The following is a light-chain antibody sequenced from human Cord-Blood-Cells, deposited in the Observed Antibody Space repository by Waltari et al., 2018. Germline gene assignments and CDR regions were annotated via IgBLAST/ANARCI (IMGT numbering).Light chain of an antibody. CDR3: QQANGFPRT. CDR1: QGISSW. V-gene: IGKV1-12*01. Sequence: DIQVTQSPSSVSAYVGNRFTTTCRQSQGISSWLAWYQQKPGKAPKLLIYAAASLQSGVPSRFSGSGSGTDFTLTISSLQPEDFATYYGQQANGFPRTFGQGTKVEIK. J-gene: IGKJ1*01. CDR2: AAA.